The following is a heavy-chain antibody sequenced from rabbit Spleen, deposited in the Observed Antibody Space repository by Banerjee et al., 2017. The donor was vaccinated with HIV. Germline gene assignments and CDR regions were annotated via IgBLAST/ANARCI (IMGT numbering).Heavy chain of an antibody. CDR1: GVSLNDKDV. J-gene: IGHJ4*01. CDR2: IYAGSSGFT. D-gene: IGHD2-1*01. CDR3: ARDDYGDYYFNL. Sequence: QLEESGGGLVKPEGSLTLTCKASGVSLNDKDVMCWVRQAPGKGLEWIACIYAGSSGFTYYASWVNGRFSISRSTSLNTVYLIMTSLTAADTATYFCARDDYGDYYFNLWGPGTLVTVS. V-gene: IGHV1S43*01.